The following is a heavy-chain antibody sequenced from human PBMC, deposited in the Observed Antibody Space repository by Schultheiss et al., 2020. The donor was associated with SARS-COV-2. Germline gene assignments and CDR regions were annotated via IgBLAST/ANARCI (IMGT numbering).Heavy chain of an antibody. CDR3: ASEGYYYYYMDV. CDR2: ISSSSSYI. Sequence: GGSLRLSCAASGFTFSSYSMNWVRQAPGKGLEWVSSISSSSSYIYYADSVKGRFTISRDNAKNSLYLQMNSLRAEDTAVYYCASEGYYYYYMDVLGKGTTVTVSS. J-gene: IGHJ6*03. CDR1: GFTFSSYS. V-gene: IGHV3-21*01.